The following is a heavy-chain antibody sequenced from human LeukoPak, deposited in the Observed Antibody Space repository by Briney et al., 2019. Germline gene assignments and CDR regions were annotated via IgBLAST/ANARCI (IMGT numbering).Heavy chain of an antibody. CDR3: ARDFAAAVG. CDR2: IKQDRSET. Sequence: GGSLRLSCAASGFTFSSYWMSWVRQAPGKGLEWVANIKQDRSETYYMDSVRGRFIVSRDNAKNSVFLQMNSLRAEDTAVYYCARDFAAAVGWGQGTLVTVSS. CDR1: GFTFSSYW. D-gene: IGHD6-13*01. V-gene: IGHV3-7*01. J-gene: IGHJ4*02.